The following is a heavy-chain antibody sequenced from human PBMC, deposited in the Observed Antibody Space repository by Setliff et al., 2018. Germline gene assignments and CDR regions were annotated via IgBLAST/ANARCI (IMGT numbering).Heavy chain of an antibody. V-gene: IGHV5-51*01. Sequence: PGESLKISCKGSGYTFMTYWIGWVRQMPGKGLEWMGIIYPGDSDTTYSPSFQGQVTISADKSISTAYPQWSTLKASDTAMYYCARSTVTQDFDYWGQGTLVTVSS. CDR3: ARSTVTQDFDY. D-gene: IGHD4-17*01. CDR1: GYTFMTYW. CDR2: IYPGDSDT. J-gene: IGHJ4*01.